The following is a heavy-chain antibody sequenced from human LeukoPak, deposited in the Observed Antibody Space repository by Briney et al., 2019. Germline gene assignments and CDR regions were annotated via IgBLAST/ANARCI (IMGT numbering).Heavy chain of an antibody. J-gene: IGHJ3*02. V-gene: IGHV5-51*01. CDR1: GYSFTSYW. D-gene: IGHD4-17*01. CDR3: ARQGVDYGDYDSDAFDI. CDR2: IYPGDSDT. Sequence: GESLKISCKGSGYSFTSYWIGWVRQMPGKGLEWMGIIYPGDSDTRYSPSFQGQVTISADKSISTAYLQWSSLKASDTAMYYCARQGVDYGDYDSDAFDIWGQGTMVTVSS.